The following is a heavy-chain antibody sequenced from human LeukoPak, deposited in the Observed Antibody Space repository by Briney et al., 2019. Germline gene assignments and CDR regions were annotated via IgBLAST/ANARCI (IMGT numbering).Heavy chain of an antibody. CDR2: ISYDGSNK. CDR3: ARVGRFGATGYYAETYYYYGMDV. Sequence: GGSLRLSCAASGFTFSSYAMHWVRQAPGKGLEWVAVISYDGSNKYYADSVKGRFTISRDNSKNTLYLQMNSLRAEDTAVFYCARVGRFGATGYYAETYYYYGMDVWGQGTTVTVSS. D-gene: IGHD3-9*01. V-gene: IGHV3-30-3*01. J-gene: IGHJ6*02. CDR1: GFTFSSYA.